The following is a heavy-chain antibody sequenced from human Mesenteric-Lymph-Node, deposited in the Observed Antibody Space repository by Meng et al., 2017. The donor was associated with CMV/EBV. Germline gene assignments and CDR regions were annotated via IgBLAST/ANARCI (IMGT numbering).Heavy chain of an antibody. V-gene: IGHV1-18*01. J-gene: IGHJ4*02. Sequence: ASVKVSCKASGYTFTSFGINWVRQAPGQGLEWMGWISAYNGNTNYAQKLQGRVTMTTDTSTSTAYMELRSLRSDDTAVYYCAISRYCSSTSCYMGEDYFDYWGQGTLVTVSS. CDR3: AISRYCSSTSCYMGEDYFDY. CDR1: GYTFTSFG. D-gene: IGHD2-2*01. CDR2: ISAYNGNT.